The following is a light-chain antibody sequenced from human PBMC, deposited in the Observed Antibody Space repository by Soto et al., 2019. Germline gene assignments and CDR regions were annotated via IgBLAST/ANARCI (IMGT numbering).Light chain of an antibody. Sequence: QLVLTQPASVSGSPGQSITISCTGTSSDVGSYNLVSWYQQHPGKAPKLMIYEGSKRPSGVSNRFSGSKSGNTASLTISGLQAEDEADYYCCSYAGSSTFAYVFGTGTKVTVL. CDR2: EGS. CDR3: CSYAGSSTFAYV. CDR1: SSDVGSYNL. V-gene: IGLV2-23*03. J-gene: IGLJ1*01.